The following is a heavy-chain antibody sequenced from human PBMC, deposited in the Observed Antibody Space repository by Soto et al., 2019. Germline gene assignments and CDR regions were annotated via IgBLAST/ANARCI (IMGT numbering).Heavy chain of an antibody. CDR2: ISGSGGST. CDR3: AKGPTPYYYDSSAANNWFDP. V-gene: IGHV3-23*01. CDR1: GFTFSSYA. D-gene: IGHD3-22*01. Sequence: GGSLRLSWAASGFTFSSYAMSWVRQAPGKGLEWVSAISGSGGSTYYADSVKGRFTISRDNSKNTLYLQMNSLRAEDTAVYYSAKGPTPYYYDSSAANNWFDPWGQGTLVTVSS. J-gene: IGHJ5*02.